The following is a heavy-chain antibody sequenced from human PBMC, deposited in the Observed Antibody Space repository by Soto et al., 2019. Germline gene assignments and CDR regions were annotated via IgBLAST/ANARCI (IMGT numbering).Heavy chain of an antibody. CDR1: GGSISSGDYY. CDR2: IYYSGST. Sequence: PSETLSLTCTVSGGSISSGDYYWSWIRQPPGKGLEWIGYIYYSGSTYYNPSLKSRVTISVDTSKNQFSLKLSSVTAADTAVYYCARASFYYYYGMDVWGQGTTVTVSS. CDR3: ARASFYYYYGMDV. J-gene: IGHJ6*02. V-gene: IGHV4-30-4*01.